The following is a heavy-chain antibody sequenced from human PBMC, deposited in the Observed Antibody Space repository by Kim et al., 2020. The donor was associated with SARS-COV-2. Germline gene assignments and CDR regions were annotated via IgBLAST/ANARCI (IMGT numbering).Heavy chain of an antibody. D-gene: IGHD3-22*01. J-gene: IGHJ4*02. V-gene: IGHV3-30-3*01. CDR3: ARGGQDYYDSSGYYWGEWNY. CDR1: GFTFSSYA. CDR2: ISYDGSNK. Sequence: GGSLRLSCAASGFTFSSYAMHWVRQAPGKGLEWVAVISYDGSNKYYADSVKGRFTISRDNSKNTLYLQMNSLRAEDTAVYYCARGGQDYYDSSGYYWGEWNYWGQGTLVTVSS.